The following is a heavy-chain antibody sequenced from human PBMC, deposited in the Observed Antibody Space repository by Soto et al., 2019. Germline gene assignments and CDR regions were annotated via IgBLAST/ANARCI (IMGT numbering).Heavy chain of an antibody. V-gene: IGHV1-69*01. Sequence: QVQLVQSGAEVKKPGSSVKVSCKASGGTFSTSLISWVRQAPGEGLEWMGGIIPIVGTPNYAQRGQGRVTITADESTSTVYMELNSLRSEATAMYVRARGYTDYGAHSAYAASWGQGTQVTVSS. CDR2: IIPIVGTP. J-gene: IGHJ5*02. CDR1: GGTFSTSL. CDR3: ARGYTDYGAHSAYAAS. D-gene: IGHD3-10*01.